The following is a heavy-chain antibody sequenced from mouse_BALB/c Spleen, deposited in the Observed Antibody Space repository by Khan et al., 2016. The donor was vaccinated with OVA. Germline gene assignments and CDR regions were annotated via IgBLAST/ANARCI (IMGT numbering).Heavy chain of an antibody. V-gene: IGHV5-6*01. CDR2: VSTGGHYT. CDR1: GFTFSTYG. J-gene: IGHJ3*01. Sequence: EVELVESGGDVVKPGGSLKLSCAASGFTFSTYGMSWVRQTPDKRLEWVATVSTGGHYTYYPDTVKGRFTISRDNAKNTLYLQMSSLKSEDSAIFYVARVAYYYESEGFAYWGKGTLVTGSA. D-gene: IGHD1-1*01. CDR3: ARVAYYYESEGFAY.